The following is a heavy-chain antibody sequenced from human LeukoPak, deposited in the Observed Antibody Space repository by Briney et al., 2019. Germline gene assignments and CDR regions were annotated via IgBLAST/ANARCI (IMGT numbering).Heavy chain of an antibody. V-gene: IGHV1-18*01. CDR2: ISAYTGNT. J-gene: IGHJ4*02. CDR1: GYTFTSYG. Sequence: GASLKVSCKASGYTFTSYGISWVRQAPGHRLEWMGWISAYTGNTNYAQKLQGRVTMTTDTSTSTAYMELRSLRSDDAAVEYCARTYDSSGYYYADWGQGTLVNVSS. D-gene: IGHD3-22*01. CDR3: ARTYDSSGYYYAD.